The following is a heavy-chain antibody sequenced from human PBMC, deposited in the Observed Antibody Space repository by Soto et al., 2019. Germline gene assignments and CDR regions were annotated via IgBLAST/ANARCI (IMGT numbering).Heavy chain of an antibody. CDR3: ARDPSHWFDP. J-gene: IGHJ5*02. Sequence: SETLSLTCAVSGASIARDGYSWTWIRQSPGRGLEWIGYIFHSGSTQYNPSLRGRVTISVDRSKNHVSLRLDSVTAADTAIYYCARDPSHWFDPWGQGALVTVSS. V-gene: IGHV4-30-2*06. CDR1: GASIARDGYS. CDR2: IFHSGST.